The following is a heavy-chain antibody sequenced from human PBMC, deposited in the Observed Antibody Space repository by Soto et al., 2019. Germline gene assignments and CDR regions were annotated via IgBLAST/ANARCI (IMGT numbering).Heavy chain of an antibody. CDR1: GYTFTGYY. J-gene: IGHJ4*02. Sequence: ASVKVSCKASGYTFTGYYMHWVRQAPGQGLEWMGWINPNSGGTNYAQKFQGWVTMTRDTSISTAYMELSRLRSDDTAVYYWARETCSGGSCRHDDRGQGTLVTLAS. CDR3: ARETCSGGSCRHDD. D-gene: IGHD2-15*01. CDR2: INPNSGGT. V-gene: IGHV1-2*04.